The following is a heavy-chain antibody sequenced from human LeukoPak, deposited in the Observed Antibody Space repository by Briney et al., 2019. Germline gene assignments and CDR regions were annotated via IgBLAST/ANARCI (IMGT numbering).Heavy chain of an antibody. D-gene: IGHD6-6*01. V-gene: IGHV4-34*01. J-gene: IGHJ6*03. Sequence: SETLSLTCAVYGGSSSGYYWSWIRQPPGKGLEWIGEINHSGSTNYNPSLKSRVTISVDTSKNQFSLKLSSVTAADTAVYYCAGVLRQLVRYYYYMDVWGKGTTVTVSS. CDR3: AGVLRQLVRYYYYMDV. CDR1: GGSSSGYY. CDR2: INHSGST.